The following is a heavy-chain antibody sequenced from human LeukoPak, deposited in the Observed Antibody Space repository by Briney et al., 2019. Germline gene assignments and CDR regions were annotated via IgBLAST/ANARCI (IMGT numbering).Heavy chain of an antibody. D-gene: IGHD3-22*01. CDR2: ISSSGSTI. Sequence: GGSLRISCAASGFTFSDYYMSWIRQAPGKGLEWVSYISSSGSTIYYADSVKGRFTISRDNAKNSLYLQMNGLRAEDTAVYYCARDSSGYYSYYYYMDVWGKGTTVTISS. CDR1: GFTFSDYY. J-gene: IGHJ6*03. V-gene: IGHV3-11*04. CDR3: ARDSSGYYSYYYYMDV.